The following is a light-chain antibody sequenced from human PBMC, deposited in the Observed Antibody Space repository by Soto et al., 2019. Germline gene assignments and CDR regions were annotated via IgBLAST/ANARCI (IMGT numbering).Light chain of an antibody. V-gene: IGLV1-44*01. J-gene: IGLJ2*01. CDR2: SNN. CDR1: SSNIGSNT. Sequence: QSVLTQPPSASGTPGQRVTISCSGSSSNIGSNTVNWYQQLPGTAPKLLIYSNNQRPSGGPDRFSGSKSGTTASLASSGLQYEDEADYYCAAWDDGLNGVVFGGGTKLTVL. CDR3: AAWDDGLNGVV.